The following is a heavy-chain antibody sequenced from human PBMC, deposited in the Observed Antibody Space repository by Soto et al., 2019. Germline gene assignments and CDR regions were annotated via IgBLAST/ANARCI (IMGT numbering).Heavy chain of an antibody. V-gene: IGHV1-18*01. J-gene: IGHJ4*02. CDR2: ISPYKGNT. CDR1: GYTFSSIG. Sequence: QVQVVQSGAEVKRPGASVKVSCRTSGYTFSSIGISWVRQAPGQGLEWMGWISPYKGNTYYAQRFQGRVTMTTDTTTSTAYMELRSLRSDDTAVDFCARDLDGSGSYFTDYWGQGTLVTVSS. CDR3: ARDLDGSGSYFTDY. D-gene: IGHD3-10*01.